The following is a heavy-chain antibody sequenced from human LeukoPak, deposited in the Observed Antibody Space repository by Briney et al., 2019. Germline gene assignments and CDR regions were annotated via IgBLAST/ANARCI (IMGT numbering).Heavy chain of an antibody. CDR3: ARDGNSGYDLTYYYGMDV. J-gene: IGHJ6*02. D-gene: IGHD5-12*01. CDR2: TSYDGSNK. CDR1: GFTFSSFA. Sequence: GGSLRLSCAASGFTFSSFAMHWVRQAPGKGLEWVAVTSYDGSNKYYADSVKGRFTISRDNSKNTLYLQMNSLRAEDTALYYCARDGNSGYDLTYYYGMDVWGQGTTVTVS. V-gene: IGHV3-30-3*01.